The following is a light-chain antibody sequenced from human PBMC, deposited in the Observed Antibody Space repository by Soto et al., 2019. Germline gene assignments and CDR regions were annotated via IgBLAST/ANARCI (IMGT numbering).Light chain of an antibody. CDR3: HQYNEWPRGT. V-gene: IGKV3D-15*01. J-gene: IGKJ1*01. CDR2: SAS. Sequence: DILITQSPATVSVSLGDSVSLSCRANESISNNLAWYQQKPGQPPRLLIYSASTRAPGIPARVSGGGSGTQFSLTISSLQSEDFALYYCHQYNEWPRGTFGPGTKVDI. CDR1: ESISNN.